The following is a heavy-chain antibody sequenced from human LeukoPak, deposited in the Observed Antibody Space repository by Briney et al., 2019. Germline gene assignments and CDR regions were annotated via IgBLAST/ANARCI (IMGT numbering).Heavy chain of an antibody. J-gene: IGHJ4*02. D-gene: IGHD6-13*01. CDR2: IYPGDSHT. CDR1: GYRFTTYW. V-gene: IGHV5-51*01. CDR3: AIQIGEQQQLFYY. Sequence: GESLKISCKGSGYRFTTYWIGWVRQMPGKGLEWMGIIYPGDSHTTYSPSFQGQVTISADKSITTAYLQWSSLKASDTAMYFCAIQIGEQQQLFYYWGQGTLVTVSS.